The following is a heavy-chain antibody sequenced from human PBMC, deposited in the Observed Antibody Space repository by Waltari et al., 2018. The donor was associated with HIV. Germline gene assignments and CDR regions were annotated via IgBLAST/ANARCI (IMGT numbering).Heavy chain of an antibody. CDR1: GGSFSGYY. D-gene: IGHD3-3*01. CDR2: INQSGST. Sequence: QVQLQQWGAGLLKPSETLSLTCAVYGGSFSGYYWSWIRQPPGKGLEWVGEINQSGSTNDNPSLRSRVTITVDTSKNQFALKLSFVTAADTAVYYWARAITRITIFGVVLKLGSYYFDYWGQGTLVTVSS. J-gene: IGHJ4*02. V-gene: IGHV4-34*01. CDR3: ARAITRITIFGVVLKLGSYYFDY.